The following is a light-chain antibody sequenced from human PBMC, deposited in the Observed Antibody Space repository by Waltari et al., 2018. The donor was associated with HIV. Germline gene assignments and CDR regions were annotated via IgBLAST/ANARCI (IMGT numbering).Light chain of an antibody. Sequence: EIVLTQSPGTLSLSPGERATLSCRATQSVATNYLAWYQQKPGQAPRLLIYDASSRATGIPDRFSGSGSGTAFTLTISRLEPEDFAVYYCQQYGNTPQTFGQGTKLEIK. CDR3: QQYGNTPQT. J-gene: IGKJ2*01. V-gene: IGKV3-20*01. CDR1: QSVATNY. CDR2: DAS.